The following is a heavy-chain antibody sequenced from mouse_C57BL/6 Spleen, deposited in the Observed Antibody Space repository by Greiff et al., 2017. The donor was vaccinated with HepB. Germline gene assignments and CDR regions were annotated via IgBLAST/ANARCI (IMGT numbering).Heavy chain of an antibody. CDR3: ASAYYGSQSFDY. V-gene: IGHV1-39*01. Sequence: VQLQQSGPELVKPGASVKISCKASGYSFTDYNMNWVKQSNGKSLEWIGVINPNYGTTSDNQKFKGKATLTVDQSSSTAYRQLNSLTSEDSAVYYCASAYYGSQSFDYWGQGTTLTVSS. J-gene: IGHJ2*01. CDR1: GYSFTDYN. CDR2: INPNYGTT. D-gene: IGHD1-1*01.